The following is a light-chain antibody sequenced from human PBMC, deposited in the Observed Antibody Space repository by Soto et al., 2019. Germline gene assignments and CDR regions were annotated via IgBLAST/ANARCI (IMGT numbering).Light chain of an antibody. Sequence: QAVVTQPPSASGTPGQRVTISCSGGSSNIGSNYVYWFQQFPGLAPRLLIYRNNYRPSGVPDRFSGSKSGSSASLVINGLRSEDEADYYCAAWDDSLKGLFGGGTMVTVL. CDR1: SSNIGSNY. V-gene: IGLV1-47*01. CDR2: RNN. J-gene: IGLJ3*02. CDR3: AAWDDSLKGL.